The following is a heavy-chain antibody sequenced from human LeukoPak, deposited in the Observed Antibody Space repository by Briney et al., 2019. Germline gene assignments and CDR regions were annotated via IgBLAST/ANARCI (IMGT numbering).Heavy chain of an antibody. D-gene: IGHD1-26*01. Sequence: PSETLSLTCTVSGGSISSGSYYCSWIRQPAGKGLEWIGRIYTSGSTNYNPSLKSRVTISVDTSKNQFSLKLSSVTAADTAVYYCARGGGATKGGWFDPWGQGTLVTVSS. CDR1: GGSISSGSYY. V-gene: IGHV4-61*02. J-gene: IGHJ5*02. CDR3: ARGGGATKGGWFDP. CDR2: IYTSGST.